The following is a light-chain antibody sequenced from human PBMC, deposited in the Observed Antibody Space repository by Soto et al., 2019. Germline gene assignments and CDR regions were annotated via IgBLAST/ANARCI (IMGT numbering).Light chain of an antibody. Sequence: VLLTQSLGTLSLSPGERATLSCRASQPISSSYFAWYQLKPGQPPRLLIYGASSRATGIPDRFSGGGSGTDFTLTISRLEPEDFAVYYCQHYSSSRTFGQGTRLEIK. CDR1: QPISSSY. CDR2: GAS. CDR3: QHYSSSRT. J-gene: IGKJ5*01. V-gene: IGKV3-20*01.